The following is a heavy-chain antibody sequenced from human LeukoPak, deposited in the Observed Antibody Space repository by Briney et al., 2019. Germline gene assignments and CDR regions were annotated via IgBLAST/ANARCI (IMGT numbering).Heavy chain of an antibody. Sequence: RASVKVSCKTSGYTFTSYGISWVRQAPGQGLEWMGWISAYNGNTNYAQKLQGRVTMTTDTSTSTAYMELRSLRSDDTAVYYCARDSPIVATIAKAFDIWGQGTMVTVSS. J-gene: IGHJ3*02. CDR3: ARDSPIVATIAKAFDI. D-gene: IGHD5-12*01. CDR2: ISAYNGNT. V-gene: IGHV1-18*01. CDR1: GYTFTSYG.